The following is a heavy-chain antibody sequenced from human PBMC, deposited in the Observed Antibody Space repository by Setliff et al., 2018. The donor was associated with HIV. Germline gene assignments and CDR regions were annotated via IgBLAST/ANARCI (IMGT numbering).Heavy chain of an antibody. CDR3: ARVAWYYSFWSGLGDAFDI. CDR2: IIPILGIA. V-gene: IGHV1-69*10. D-gene: IGHD3-3*01. CDR1: GGTFSSYA. Sequence: SVKVSCKASGGTFSSYAISWVRQAPGQGLEWMGGIIPILGIANYAQKFQGRVTITADKSTSTAYMELSSLRSDDTAVYYCARVAWYYSFWSGLGDAFDIWGQGTMVTVSS. J-gene: IGHJ3*02.